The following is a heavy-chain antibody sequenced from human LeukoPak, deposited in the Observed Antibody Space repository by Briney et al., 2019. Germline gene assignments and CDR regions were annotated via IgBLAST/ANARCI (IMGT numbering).Heavy chain of an antibody. V-gene: IGHV3-11*01. J-gene: IGHJ4*02. CDR3: ARGRQYSSSWYGLGY. Sequence: GGSLRLSCAASGFTFSDYYMSWIRQAPGKGREWVSYISSSGSTIYYADSVKGRFTISRDNAKNSLYLQMNSLRAEDTAVYYCARGRQYSSSWYGLGYWGQGTLVTVSS. CDR2: ISSSGSTI. D-gene: IGHD6-13*01. CDR1: GFTFSDYY.